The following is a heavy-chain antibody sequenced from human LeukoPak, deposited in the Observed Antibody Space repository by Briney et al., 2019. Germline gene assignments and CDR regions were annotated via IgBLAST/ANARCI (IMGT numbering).Heavy chain of an antibody. CDR1: RFTFICYI. D-gene: IGHD7-27*01. J-gene: IGHJ3*02. V-gene: IGHV3-48*01. CDR3: ARAPRQILTGDAFDI. Sequence: PGWALRLSCTASRFTFICYIMNWLRQATCEGLDWVSFISTGSTTIYYADSVKGRFPISRDNADNSLFLQMSSLRAEDTAVYYCARAPRQILTGDAFDIWGQGTVVTVSS. CDR2: ISTGSTTI.